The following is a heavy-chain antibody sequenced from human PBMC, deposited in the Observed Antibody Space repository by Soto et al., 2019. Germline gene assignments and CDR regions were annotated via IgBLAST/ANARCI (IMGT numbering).Heavy chain of an antibody. D-gene: IGHD2-2*01. CDR1: GYTFTGYY. J-gene: IGHJ4*02. CDR3: ARADPDATVGY. V-gene: IGHV1-2*02. CDR2: INPNSGGT. Sequence: PSVKVSCKASGYTFTGYYMHWVRQAPGQGLEWMGWINPNSGGTSYAQKFQGRVTMTRDTSISTAYMELSRLRSDDTAVYYCARADPDATVGYWGQGTLVTVSS.